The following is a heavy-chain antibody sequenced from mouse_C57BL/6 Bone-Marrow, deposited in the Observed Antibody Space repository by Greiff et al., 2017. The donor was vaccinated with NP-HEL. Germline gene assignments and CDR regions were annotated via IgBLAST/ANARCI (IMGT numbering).Heavy chain of an antibody. CDR1: GYAFSSSW. CDR3: ASFITTVVATGDY. Sequence: QVQLKQSGPELVKPGASVKISCKASGYAFSSSWMNWVKQRPGKGLEWIGRIYPGDGDTNYNGKFKGKATLTADKSSSTAYMQLSSLTSEDSAVYFCASFITTVVATGDYWGQGTTLTVSS. D-gene: IGHD1-1*01. J-gene: IGHJ2*01. CDR2: IYPGDGDT. V-gene: IGHV1-82*01.